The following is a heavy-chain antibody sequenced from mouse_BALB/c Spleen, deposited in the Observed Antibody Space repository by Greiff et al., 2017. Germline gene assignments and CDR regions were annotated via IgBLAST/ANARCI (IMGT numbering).Heavy chain of an antibody. J-gene: IGHJ3*01. D-gene: IGHD2-1*01. Sequence: EVHLVESGGGLVKPGGSLKLSCAASGFTFSSYAMSWVRQSPEKRLEWVAEISSGGSYTYYPDTVTGRFTISKDNAKNTLYLKMSSLRSEDTAMYYCARREDGNWWFAYWGQGTLVTVSA. V-gene: IGHV5-9-4*01. CDR3: ARREDGNWWFAY. CDR1: GFTFSSYA. CDR2: ISSGGSYT.